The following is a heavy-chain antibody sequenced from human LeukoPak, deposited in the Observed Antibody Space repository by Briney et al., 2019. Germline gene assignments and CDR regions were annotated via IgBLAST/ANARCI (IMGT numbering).Heavy chain of an antibody. V-gene: IGHV1-69*13. Sequence: SVKVSCKASGYTFTSYAMHWVRQAPGQGLEWMGGIIPIFGTANYAQKFQGRVTITADESTSTAYMELSSLRSEDTAVYYCARDPHYYDSSGYRPFQHWGQGTLVTVSS. CDR3: ARDPHYYDSSGYRPFQH. J-gene: IGHJ1*01. D-gene: IGHD3-22*01. CDR2: IIPIFGTA. CDR1: GYTFTSYA.